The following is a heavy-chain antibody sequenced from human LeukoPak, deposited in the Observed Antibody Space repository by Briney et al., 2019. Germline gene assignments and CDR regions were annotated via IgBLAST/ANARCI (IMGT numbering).Heavy chain of an antibody. D-gene: IGHD2-2*01. J-gene: IGHJ4*02. CDR3: ARVPYCSSTSCYAIFDY. Sequence: GGSLRLSCAASGFTFSTYTMNWVRQAPGKGLEWVSTVSDSSDVHYSDSVKGRFTISRDNARNSLYLQMNSLRAEDTAVYYCARVPYCSSTSCYAIFDYWGQGTPVTVPS. V-gene: IGHV3-21*04. CDR2: VSDSSDV. CDR1: GFTFSTYT.